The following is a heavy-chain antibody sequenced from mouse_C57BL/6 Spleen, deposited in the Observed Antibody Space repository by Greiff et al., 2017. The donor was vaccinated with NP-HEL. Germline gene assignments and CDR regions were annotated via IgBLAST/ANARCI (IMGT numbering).Heavy chain of an antibody. V-gene: IGHV1-69*01. D-gene: IGHD1-1*01. CDR1: GYTFTSYW. CDR3: ARTTVVAGWYFDV. CDR2: IDPPDSYT. Sequence: QVQLQQPGAELVMPGASVKLSCKASGYTFTSYWMHWVKQRPGQGLEWIGEIDPPDSYTNYNQKFKGKSTLTVDKSSSTAYMQLSSLTSEDSAVYYCARTTVVAGWYFDVWGTGTTVTVSS. J-gene: IGHJ1*03.